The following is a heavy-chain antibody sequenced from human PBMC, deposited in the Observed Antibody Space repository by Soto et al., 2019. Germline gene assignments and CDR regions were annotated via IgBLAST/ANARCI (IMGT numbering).Heavy chain of an antibody. Sequence: EVNLLESGGGLVQPGGSLRLSCEAAGFAFKNYVMSWVRQAPGKGLEWVSGISGVGGSTYNADSVKGRFTISRDNSKNTLYLQMNSLRTEDTAVYYCAKAEYGAYVGLFGLWGQGTLVTVSS. D-gene: IGHD5-12*01. CDR1: GFAFKNYV. CDR2: ISGVGGST. CDR3: AKAEYGAYVGLFGL. J-gene: IGHJ4*02. V-gene: IGHV3-23*01.